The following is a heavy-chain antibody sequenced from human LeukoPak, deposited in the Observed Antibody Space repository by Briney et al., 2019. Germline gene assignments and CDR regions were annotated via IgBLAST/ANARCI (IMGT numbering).Heavy chain of an antibody. CDR1: GFTFSSYW. D-gene: IGHD6-19*01. V-gene: IGHV3-7*01. Sequence: GGSLRLSCAASGFTFSSYWMSWVRQAPGKGLEWVANIKQDGSEKYYVDSVKGRFTISRDNAKNSLYLQMNSLRAEDTAVHYCARDKPIAVVPRPFDIWGQGTMVTVSS. CDR2: IKQDGSEK. J-gene: IGHJ3*02. CDR3: ARDKPIAVVPRPFDI.